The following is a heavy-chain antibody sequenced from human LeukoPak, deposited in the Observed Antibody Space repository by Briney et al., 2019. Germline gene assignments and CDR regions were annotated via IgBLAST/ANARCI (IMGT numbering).Heavy chain of an antibody. D-gene: IGHD1-14*01. Sequence: ASVKVSCKASGYTFTSNGISWVRQAPGQGLEWMGWISAYSGNTNYAQKFQGRVTMTTDTSTSTAYMELRSLRSDDTAVYYCARDITYAFDLWGQGTLVTVSS. J-gene: IGHJ4*02. CDR3: ARDITYAFDL. CDR1: GYTFTSNG. V-gene: IGHV1-18*04. CDR2: ISAYSGNT.